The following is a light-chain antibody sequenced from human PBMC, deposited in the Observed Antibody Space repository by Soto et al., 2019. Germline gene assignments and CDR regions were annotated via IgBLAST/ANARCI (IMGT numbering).Light chain of an antibody. CDR2: SDH. J-gene: IGLJ2*01. V-gene: IGLV1-44*01. Sequence: QSVLTQPPSASGTPGQRVTISCSGSSSNIGSNPVNWYQQLPGTAPKVLIYSDHQRPSGVPDRFSGSKSGTSASLAISGLQPEDEADYYCAAWDDTLSGYAVFGGGTKLTVL. CDR3: AAWDDTLSGYAV. CDR1: SSNIGSNP.